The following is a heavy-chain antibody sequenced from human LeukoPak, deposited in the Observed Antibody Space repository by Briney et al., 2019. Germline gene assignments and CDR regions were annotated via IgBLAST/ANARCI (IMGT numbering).Heavy chain of an antibody. D-gene: IGHD3-22*01. J-gene: IGHJ3*02. CDR3: ARMKDSSGYYHVGAFDI. Sequence: PGGSLRLSCAASGFTFSSYWMSWVRQAPGKGLEWVANIKQDGSEKYYVDSVKGRFTISRDNAKNSLYLQMNSLRAEDTAVYYCARMKDSSGYYHVGAFDIWGQGTMVTVSP. V-gene: IGHV3-7*01. CDR1: GFTFSSYW. CDR2: IKQDGSEK.